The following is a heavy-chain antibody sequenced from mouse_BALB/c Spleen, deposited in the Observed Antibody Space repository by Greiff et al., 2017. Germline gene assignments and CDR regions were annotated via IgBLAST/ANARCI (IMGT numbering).Heavy chain of an antibody. CDR2: ISTYYGNT. D-gene: IGHD2-4*01. CDR1: SYTFTDYA. J-gene: IGHJ3*01. V-gene: IGHV1-67*01. Sequence: QVQLKQSGPELVRPGVSVKISCKGSSYTFTDYAMHWVKQSHAKSLEWIGVISTYYGNTNYNQKFKGKATMTVDKSSSTAYMELARLTSEDSAVYYCAREGESTMTFPWFAYWGQGTLVTVSA. CDR3: AREGESTMTFPWFAY.